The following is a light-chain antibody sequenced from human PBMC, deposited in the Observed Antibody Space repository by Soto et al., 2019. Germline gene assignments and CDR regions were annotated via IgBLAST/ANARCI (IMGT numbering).Light chain of an antibody. V-gene: IGKV3-11*01. Sequence: EIVLTQSPATLSLSPGERATLSCRASQSVSSYLAWYRQKPGQAPRLLIYDASNRATGIPARFSGSGSGTDFTLTISSLEPEDFPVYYCQQRSNWPGTFGQGTKLEIK. CDR2: DAS. CDR1: QSVSSY. CDR3: QQRSNWPGT. J-gene: IGKJ2*01.